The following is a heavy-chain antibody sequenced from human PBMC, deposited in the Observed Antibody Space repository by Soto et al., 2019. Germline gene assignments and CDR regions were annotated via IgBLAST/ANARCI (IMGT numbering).Heavy chain of an antibody. Sequence: GGSLRLSCAASGFTFSSYWMSWVRQAPGKGLEWVANIKQDGSEKYYVDSVKGRFTISRDNAKNSLYLQMNSLRAEDTAVYYCAREYSGSYYAPHYFDYWGQGTLVTVS. V-gene: IGHV3-7*01. J-gene: IGHJ4*02. D-gene: IGHD1-26*01. CDR2: IKQDGSEK. CDR1: GFTFSSYW. CDR3: AREYSGSYYAPHYFDY.